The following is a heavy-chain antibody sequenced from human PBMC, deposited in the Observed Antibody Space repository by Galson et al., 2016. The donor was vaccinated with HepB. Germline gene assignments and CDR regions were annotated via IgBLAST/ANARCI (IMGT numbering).Heavy chain of an antibody. V-gene: IGHV6-1*01. J-gene: IGHJ4*02. CDR1: GDSVSRNTAA. D-gene: IGHD5-12*01. CDR3: ASGTGAYVQ. Sequence: CAISGDSVSRNTAAWNWIRQSPSRGLEWLGRTYCRSKWSSDYVVSMKGRITINADTSMNQFSLQLNSVTPEDTAVYYCASGTGAYVQWGQGTLVTVSS. CDR2: TYCRSKWSS.